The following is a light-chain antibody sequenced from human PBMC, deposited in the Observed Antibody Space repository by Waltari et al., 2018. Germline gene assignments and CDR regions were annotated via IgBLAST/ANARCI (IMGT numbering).Light chain of an antibody. Sequence: DIQMTQSPSTLSASVGDRVTITCRASQSFSSWLAWYQQKPGKAPKLLIYKASTLEGGGPSRFSGSGSGTEFTLTISSLQPDDFATYYCQQYNSYPWTFGQGTKVEIK. CDR3: QQYNSYPWT. V-gene: IGKV1-5*03. CDR2: KAS. J-gene: IGKJ1*01. CDR1: QSFSSW.